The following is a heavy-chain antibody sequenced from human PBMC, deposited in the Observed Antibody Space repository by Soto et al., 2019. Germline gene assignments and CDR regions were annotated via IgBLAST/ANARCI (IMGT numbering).Heavy chain of an antibody. CDR3: ARGERKVNWRPYFDT. D-gene: IGHD1-26*01. V-gene: IGHV1-18*04. CDR2: ISSYNGNT. CDR1: GYRLTSYA. Sequence: ATANVSCKASGYRLTSYAMSSVLQAPGQGLEWMGWISSYNGNTNYAQKLQARVTMTTDTYTSTAYMELRSLRSDDTAVYYCARGERKVNWRPYFDTWGQGSHVTVSS. J-gene: IGHJ5*02.